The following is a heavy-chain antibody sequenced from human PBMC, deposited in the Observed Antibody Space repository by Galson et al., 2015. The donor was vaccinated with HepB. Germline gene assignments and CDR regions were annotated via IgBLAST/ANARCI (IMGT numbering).Heavy chain of an antibody. J-gene: IGHJ6*02. Sequence: SLRLSCAASGFTFSSYSMNWVRQAPGKGLEWVSSISSSSSYIYYADSVKGRFTISRDNAKNSLYLKMNSLRAEDTAVYYCAREFSIYGMDVWGQGTTVTVSS. CDR2: ISSSSSYI. CDR1: GFTFSSYS. CDR3: AREFSIYGMDV. V-gene: IGHV3-21*01. D-gene: IGHD2-21*01.